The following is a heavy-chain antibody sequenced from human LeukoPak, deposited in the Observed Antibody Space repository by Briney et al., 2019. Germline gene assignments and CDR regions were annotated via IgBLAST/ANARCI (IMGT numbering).Heavy chain of an antibody. CDR2: IHSSGGT. Sequence: SETLSLTCTVSGGSISNYYWSWIRQPAGKGPEWIGRIHSSGGTNYNPSLKSRVTMSVDTSTNQFSLKLSSVAAADTAVYYCARSERGAEFDSWGQGTLVTVSS. D-gene: IGHD1-26*01. CDR1: GGSISNYY. J-gene: IGHJ4*02. V-gene: IGHV4-4*07. CDR3: ARSERGAEFDS.